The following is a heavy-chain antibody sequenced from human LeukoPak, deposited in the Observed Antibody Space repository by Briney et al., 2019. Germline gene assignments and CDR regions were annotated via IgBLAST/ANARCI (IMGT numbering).Heavy chain of an antibody. J-gene: IGHJ6*02. D-gene: IGHD3-22*01. V-gene: IGHV3-30*18. Sequence: GRSLRLSCAASGFTFSSYGMLWVRQAPGKGLEWVAVISYDGSNKYYADSVKGRFTISRDNSKNTLYLQMNSLRAEDTAVYYCAKEGYYYDSSGYNYYYGMDVWGQGTTVTVSS. CDR1: GFTFSSYG. CDR3: AKEGYYYDSSGYNYYYGMDV. CDR2: ISYDGSNK.